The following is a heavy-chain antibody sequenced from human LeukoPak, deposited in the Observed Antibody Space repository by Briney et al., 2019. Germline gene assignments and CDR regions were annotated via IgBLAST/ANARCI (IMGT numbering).Heavy chain of an antibody. CDR1: EFTFSFYW. CDR3: ARVGVGLETFYRHSDY. CDR2: IKQDGSEI. Sequence: PGGSLRLSCAASEFTFSFYWMTWVRQAPGKGLEWVAKIKQDGSEIHYVDSVRGRFTISRDNAKNSLYLQMNSLRAEDTAVYYCARVGVGLETFYRHSDYWGQGTLVTVSS. V-gene: IGHV3-7*01. D-gene: IGHD3-10*01. J-gene: IGHJ4*02.